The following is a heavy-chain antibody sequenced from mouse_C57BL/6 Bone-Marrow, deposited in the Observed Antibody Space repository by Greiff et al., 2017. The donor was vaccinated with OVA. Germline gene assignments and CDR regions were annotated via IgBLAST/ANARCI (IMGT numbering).Heavy chain of an antibody. CDR2: IDPSDSYT. Sequence: VQLQQSGAELVKPGASVKLSCKASGYTFTSYWMQWVKQRPGQGLEWIGEIDPSDSYTNYNQKFKGKATLTVDTSSSTAYMQLSSLTSEDSAVYYCARRLDGDYWGQGTTLTVSS. CDR3: ARRLDGDY. CDR1: GYTFTSYW. V-gene: IGHV1-50*01. D-gene: IGHD4-1*01. J-gene: IGHJ2*01.